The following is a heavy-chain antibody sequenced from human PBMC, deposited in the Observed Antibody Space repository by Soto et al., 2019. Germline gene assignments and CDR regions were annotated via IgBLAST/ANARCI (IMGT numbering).Heavy chain of an antibody. V-gene: IGHV4-4*07. Sequence: PSETLSLTCTVSGGSISSYYRSWIRQPAGKGLEWIGRIYTSGSTNYNPSLKSPVTMSVDTSKNQFSLMLSSVTAADTAVYYCARERGLYCSGGSCYSLLGYYYYGMDVWGQGTTVTVSS. D-gene: IGHD2-15*01. CDR3: ARERGLYCSGGSCYSLLGYYYYGMDV. CDR2: IYTSGST. J-gene: IGHJ6*02. CDR1: GGSISSYY.